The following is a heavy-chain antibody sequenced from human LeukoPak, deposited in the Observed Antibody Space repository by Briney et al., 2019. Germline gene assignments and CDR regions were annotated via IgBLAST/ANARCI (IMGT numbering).Heavy chain of an antibody. Sequence: GGSLRLSCAASGFTFSTYTMNWVRQAPGKGLEWVATIRPDGSEGYYADSVRGRFTISRDNSKNSFYLQMSSLRAEDTGVFYCARDVAYSAFDYWGQGTLVTVSS. CDR3: ARDVAYSAFDY. CDR2: IRPDGSEG. CDR1: GFTFSTYT. J-gene: IGHJ4*02. D-gene: IGHD2-21*01. V-gene: IGHV3-7*01.